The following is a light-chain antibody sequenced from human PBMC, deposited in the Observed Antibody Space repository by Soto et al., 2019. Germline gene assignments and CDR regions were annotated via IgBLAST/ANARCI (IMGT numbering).Light chain of an antibody. V-gene: IGKV3-20*01. J-gene: IGKJ2*01. CDR1: QSVSNNY. Sequence: EVVLTQSPGTLSLSPGERATLSCRASQSVSNNYLAWYQQNPGQSPTLLIFGSSDRATGIPDRFSGSGSGTVFTLTISSLEPEDFAVYYCQQYGSSPPYTFGQGTNLEIK. CDR3: QQYGSSPPYT. CDR2: GSS.